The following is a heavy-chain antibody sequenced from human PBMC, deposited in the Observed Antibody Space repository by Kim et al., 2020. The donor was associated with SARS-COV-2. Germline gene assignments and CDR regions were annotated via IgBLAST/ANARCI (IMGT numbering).Heavy chain of an antibody. CDR3: AKDHLIYGDYAFFDY. CDR1: GFTFSSYG. V-gene: IGHV3-30*18. D-gene: IGHD4-17*01. J-gene: IGHJ4*02. Sequence: GGSLRLSCAASGFTFSSYGMHWVRQAPGKGLEWVADISYDGSNKYYADSVKGRFTISRDNSKNTLYLQMNSLRAEDTAVYYCAKDHLIYGDYAFFDYWGQGTLVTVSS. CDR2: ISYDGSNK.